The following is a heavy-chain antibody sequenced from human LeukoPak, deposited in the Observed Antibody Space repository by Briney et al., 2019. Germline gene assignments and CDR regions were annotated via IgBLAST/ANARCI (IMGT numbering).Heavy chain of an antibody. D-gene: IGHD3-10*01. Sequence: GGSLRLSCAASGFTFDDYGMSWVRQAPGKGLEWVSGINWNGGSTGYADSVKGRFTISRDNAKNSLYLQMNSLRAEDTALYHCARGRYGSGSYYIDYWGQGTLVTVSS. V-gene: IGHV3-20*01. CDR1: GFTFDDYG. CDR2: INWNGGST. CDR3: ARGRYGSGSYYIDY. J-gene: IGHJ4*02.